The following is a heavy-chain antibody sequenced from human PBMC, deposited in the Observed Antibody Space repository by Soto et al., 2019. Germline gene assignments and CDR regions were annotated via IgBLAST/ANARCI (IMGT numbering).Heavy chain of an antibody. D-gene: IGHD6-13*01. Sequence: SETLSLTCAVYGGSFSGYYWIWIRQPPGKGLEWIGEINHSGSTNYNPSLKSRVTISVDTSKNQFSLKLSSVTAADTAVYYCAYAGTDYYYGMDVWGQGTTVTVSS. CDR3: AYAGTDYYYGMDV. CDR1: GGSFSGYY. V-gene: IGHV4-34*01. J-gene: IGHJ6*02. CDR2: INHSGST.